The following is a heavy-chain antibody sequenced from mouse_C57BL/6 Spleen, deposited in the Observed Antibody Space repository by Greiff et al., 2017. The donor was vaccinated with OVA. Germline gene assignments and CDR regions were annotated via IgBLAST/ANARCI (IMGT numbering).Heavy chain of an antibody. Sequence: VQLQQSGAELVRPGASVTLSCKASGYTFTDYEMHWVKQTPVHGLEWIGAIDPETGGTAYNQKFKGKAILTADKSSSTAYMELRSLTSEDSAVYYCTRGRGYYYAMDYWGQGTSVTVSS. CDR3: TRGRGYYYAMDY. CDR2: IDPETGGT. V-gene: IGHV1-15*01. J-gene: IGHJ4*01. CDR1: GYTFTDYE.